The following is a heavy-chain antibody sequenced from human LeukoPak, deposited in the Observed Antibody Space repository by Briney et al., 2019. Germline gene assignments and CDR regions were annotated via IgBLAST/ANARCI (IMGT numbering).Heavy chain of an antibody. CDR3: ARNKEGKSLDY. CDR1: GYTFSTYY. V-gene: IGHV1-2*02. Sequence: ASVKVSCKASGYTFSTYYMHWVRQAPGQGLEWMGIINLSDSDTQYAQNFQGRVTMTRDTSISTAYMELSRLRFDDTAVYYCARNKEGKSLDYWGQGTLVTVSS. J-gene: IGHJ4*02. CDR2: INLSDSDT.